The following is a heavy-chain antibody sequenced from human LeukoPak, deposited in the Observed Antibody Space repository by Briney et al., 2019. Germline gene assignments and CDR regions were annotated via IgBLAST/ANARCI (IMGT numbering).Heavy chain of an antibody. Sequence: GGSLRLSCAASGFTFNHYGMHWVRQAPGKGLEWVAVISNDGSNKYYADSVKGQSTISRDNSKSTLYPQMNSLRAEDTAVYYCAKDRGAVSGINYYGLDVWGQGTTVTVSS. V-gene: IGHV3-30*18. D-gene: IGHD6-19*01. CDR1: GFTFNHYG. J-gene: IGHJ6*02. CDR3: AKDRGAVSGINYYGLDV. CDR2: ISNDGSNK.